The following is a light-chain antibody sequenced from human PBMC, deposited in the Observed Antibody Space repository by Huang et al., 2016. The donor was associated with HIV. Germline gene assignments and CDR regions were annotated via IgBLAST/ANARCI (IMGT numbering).Light chain of an antibody. V-gene: IGKV1-39*01. Sequence: DIQMTQSPSSLSASVGDRVTITWRANQNINTYLNWYQPKPGQAPELLIYAASTSQSGVPSRFSGSGSETDFTLAISSLQPEDSATYYCQQSYNTPRTFGQGTKLEIK. CDR2: AAS. CDR3: QQSYNTPRT. J-gene: IGKJ2*01. CDR1: QNINTY.